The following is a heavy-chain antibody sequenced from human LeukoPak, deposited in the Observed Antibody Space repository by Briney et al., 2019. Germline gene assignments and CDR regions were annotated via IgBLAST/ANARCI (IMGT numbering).Heavy chain of an antibody. CDR1: GFSFSNFW. V-gene: IGHV3-74*01. J-gene: IGHJ6*04. D-gene: IGHD3-16*02. CDR2: ISSDGSTT. CDR3: ARGHPPAPRSVRDV. Sequence: PGGSLRLSCAASGFSFSNFWMHWVRQAPGKGLVCVSYISSDGSTTTYADSVKGRFTISRDNAENTLFLQMNSLRPEDTAVYYCARGHPPAPRSVRDVWGKGTTVPVPS.